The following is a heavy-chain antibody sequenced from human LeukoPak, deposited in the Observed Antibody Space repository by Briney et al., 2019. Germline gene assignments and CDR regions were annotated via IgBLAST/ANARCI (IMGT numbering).Heavy chain of an antibody. J-gene: IGHJ4*02. CDR3: AKAMPRFGWLSPFDY. D-gene: IGHD6-19*01. V-gene: IGHV3-9*01. CDR2: ISWNSGSI. Sequence: GRSLRLSCAASGFTFDDYAMHWVRQAPGKGLEWVSGISWNSGSIGYADSVKGRFTISRDNAKTPLYLQMNSLRAEDTALYYCAKAMPRFGWLSPFDYWGQGTLVTVSS. CDR1: GFTFDDYA.